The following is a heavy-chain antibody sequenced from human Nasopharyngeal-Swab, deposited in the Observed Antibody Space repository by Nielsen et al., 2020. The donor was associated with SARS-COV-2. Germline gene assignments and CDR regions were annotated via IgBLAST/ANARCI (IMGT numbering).Heavy chain of an antibody. Sequence: LKLSCAASGFSFSEYYMSWIRQAPGKGLEWISDISSSGSITHYADSMKGRFTISRDNAKKSLYLQMNSLRAEDTAVYYCARGVETIHHWGQGSLVTVSS. CDR2: ISSSGSIT. D-gene: IGHD5-24*01. CDR1: GFSFSEYY. CDR3: ARGVETIHH. V-gene: IGHV3-11*04. J-gene: IGHJ1*01.